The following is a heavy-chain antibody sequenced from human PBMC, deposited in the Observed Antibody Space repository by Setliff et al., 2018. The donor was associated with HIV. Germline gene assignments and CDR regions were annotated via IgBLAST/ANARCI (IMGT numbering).Heavy chain of an antibody. D-gene: IGHD3-10*01. J-gene: IGHJ4*02. CDR1: GYTFTTYP. Sequence: GASVKVSCKASGYTFTTYPMHWVRQAPGQGLEWMGVINTSGGSAGYAEKFRGRVTMTRDTSTNTVYMELVGLTSEDTAVYYCARGSPIVWFGEFLYPEIDYWGQGSLVTVSS. CDR3: ARGSPIVWFGEFLYPEIDY. CDR2: INTSGGSA. V-gene: IGHV1-46*01.